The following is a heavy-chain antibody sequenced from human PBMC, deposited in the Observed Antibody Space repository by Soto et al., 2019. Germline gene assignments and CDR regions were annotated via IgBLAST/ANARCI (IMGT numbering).Heavy chain of an antibody. CDR2: ISSSSSTI. J-gene: IGHJ4*02. CDR3: ASDQYFSPLNDVLGY. V-gene: IGHV3-48*02. CDR1: GFTFSSYS. D-gene: IGHD3-9*01. Sequence: EVQLVESGGGLVQPGGSLRLSCAASGFTFSSYSMNWVRQAPGKGLEWVSYISSSSSTIYYADSVKGRFTISRDNAKNSLYLQMNSLRDEDTAVYYCASDQYFSPLNDVLGYWGQGTLVTVSS.